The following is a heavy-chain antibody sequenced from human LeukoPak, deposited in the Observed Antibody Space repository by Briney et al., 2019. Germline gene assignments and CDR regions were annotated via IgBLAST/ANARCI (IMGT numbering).Heavy chain of an antibody. V-gene: IGHV3-53*01. Sequence: GGSLRLSCAASGFTVSSNYMSWVRQAPGKGLEWVSVIYSGGSTYYADSVKGRFTVSRDNSKNTLYLQMNSLTAGDTAVYYCVREATGYSFADYWGQGTLVSVSS. CDR1: GFTVSSNY. D-gene: IGHD1-26*01. J-gene: IGHJ4*02. CDR2: IYSGGST. CDR3: VREATGYSFADY.